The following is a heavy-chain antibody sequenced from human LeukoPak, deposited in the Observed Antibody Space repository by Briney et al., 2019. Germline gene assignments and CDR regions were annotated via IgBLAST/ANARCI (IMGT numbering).Heavy chain of an antibody. CDR3: AREFPEDDSSGYYFDY. Sequence: GGSLRLSCAASGFTVSSNYMSLVRQAPGKGLEWVSIIYSGGSTYYADSVKGRFTISRDNSKNTLYLQMNSLRAEDTAVYYCAREFPEDDSSGYYFDYWGQGTLVTVSS. CDR2: IYSGGST. D-gene: IGHD3-22*01. V-gene: IGHV3-66*01. J-gene: IGHJ4*02. CDR1: GFTVSSNY.